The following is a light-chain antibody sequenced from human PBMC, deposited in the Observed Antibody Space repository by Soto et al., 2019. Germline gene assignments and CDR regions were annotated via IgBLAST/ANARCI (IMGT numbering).Light chain of an antibody. V-gene: IGKV1-5*01. J-gene: IGKJ4*01. CDR1: QSISSL. CDR3: QKYNSYSPLT. CDR2: DAF. Sequence: DIQMTQSPSSLSASVGDRVTINCPPSQSISSLLAWYQQKPGKAPKLLIFDAFSLESGVPSRFSGSRSGTEFTLTISSLQPDDYATYYCQKYNSYSPLTFGGGTKVDIK.